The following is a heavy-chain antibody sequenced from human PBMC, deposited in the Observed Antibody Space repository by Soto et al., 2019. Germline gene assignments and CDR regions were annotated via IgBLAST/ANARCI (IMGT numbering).Heavy chain of an antibody. Sequence: GGSLRLSCVASGSTFSSYEMNWVRQAPGKGLEWVSYISEGGGTIHYADSVKGRFTISRDNAKNSLYLQMNSLRAEDTATYYCARDKGDYEVYWGQGTLVTVSS. V-gene: IGHV3-48*03. D-gene: IGHD4-17*01. CDR2: ISEGGGTI. CDR1: GSTFSSYE. J-gene: IGHJ4*02. CDR3: ARDKGDYEVY.